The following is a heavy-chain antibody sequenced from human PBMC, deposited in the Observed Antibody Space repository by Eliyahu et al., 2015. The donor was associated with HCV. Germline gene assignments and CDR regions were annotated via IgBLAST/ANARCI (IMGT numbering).Heavy chain of an antibody. Sequence: QVQLQESGPGLVKPSQTLSLXCXVPGGXIRSGNYYWNWIRQPAGKGLEWIGRIQTSGSTNYNPSLKSRVTISVDTSKNQFSLKLNSVTAADTAVYYCARSRVVGATSPFDYWGQGTLVTVSS. V-gene: IGHV4-61*02. CDR1: GGXIRSGNYY. CDR2: IQTSGST. J-gene: IGHJ4*02. CDR3: ARSRVVGATSPFDY. D-gene: IGHD1-26*01.